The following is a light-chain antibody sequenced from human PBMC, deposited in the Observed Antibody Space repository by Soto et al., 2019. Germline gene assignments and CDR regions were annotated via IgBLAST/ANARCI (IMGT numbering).Light chain of an antibody. Sequence: QSALTQPASVSGSPGQSITISCTGTSSDVGGYNYVSWYQQHPSKAPKLMISEVSNRPSGVSNRFSGSKSGNTASLTISGLQAEDEADYYCSSYTSSSTPVFGTGTKLTVL. CDR1: SSDVGGYNY. CDR2: EVS. V-gene: IGLV2-14*01. CDR3: SSYTSSSTPV. J-gene: IGLJ1*01.